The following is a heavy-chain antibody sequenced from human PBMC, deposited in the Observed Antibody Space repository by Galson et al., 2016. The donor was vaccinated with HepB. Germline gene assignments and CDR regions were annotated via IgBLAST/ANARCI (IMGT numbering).Heavy chain of an antibody. D-gene: IGHD2-2*01. J-gene: IGHJ6*02. Sequence: SXKVSCKASGGTFSNYGFSWVRQAPGQGLDWMGGIIPILGTANYAQKFQGRVTITADESTSTVYMDLTSLRSEDTAVYFCARESIEVLPAPMPGAIRNFHYYGMDVCGPGTTVTGAS. V-gene: IGHV1-69*13. CDR1: GGTFSNYG. CDR2: IIPILGTA. CDR3: ARESIEVLPAPMPGAIRNFHYYGMDV.